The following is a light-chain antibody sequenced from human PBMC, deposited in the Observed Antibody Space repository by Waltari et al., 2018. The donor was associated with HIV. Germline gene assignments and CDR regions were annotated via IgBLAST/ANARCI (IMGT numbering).Light chain of an antibody. CDR1: SSNIGSYT. V-gene: IGLV1-44*01. Sequence: QSVLTQPPSASGTPGQRVTISCSGSSSNIGSYTVNWYQQLPGTAPKLLIYSNNQRPSGVPDRFSGSKAGPSASRAISGLQSEDEADYYCAAWDDSLNGWVFGGGTKLTVL. J-gene: IGLJ3*02. CDR2: SNN. CDR3: AAWDDSLNGWV.